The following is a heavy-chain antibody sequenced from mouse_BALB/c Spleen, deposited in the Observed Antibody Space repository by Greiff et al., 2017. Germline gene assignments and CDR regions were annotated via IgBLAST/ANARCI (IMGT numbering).Heavy chain of an antibody. CDR1: GFNITDSY. J-gene: IGHJ3*01. D-gene: IGHD1-2*01. Sequence: VQLQQPGAELVKPGASVKLSCTASGFNITDSYMHWVKQRPGQGLEWIGRIDPANGNTKYDPKFQGKATITADTSSNTAYLQLSSLTSEDTAVYDCAKRTSASLAYWGQGTLVTVSA. CDR2: IDPANGNT. V-gene: IGHV14-3*02. CDR3: AKRTSASLAY.